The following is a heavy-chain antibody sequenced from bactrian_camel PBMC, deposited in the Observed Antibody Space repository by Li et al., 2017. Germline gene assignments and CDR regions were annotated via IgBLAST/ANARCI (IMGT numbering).Heavy chain of an antibody. CDR3: AANPFWTYGAICSYTRPADFGY. CDR1: RDVSGGYC. D-gene: IGHD2*01. Sequence: LVESGGGLVQTGGSLRLSCAVSRDVSGGYCMAWFRQTPGKEREGVAVLATGDSTTYYADSVKGRFTISQDNAKNTLYLQMNSLKPEDTAMYYCAANPFWTYGAICSYTRPADFGYWGQGTQVT. V-gene: IGHV3S54*01. J-gene: IGHJ6*01. CDR2: LATGDSTT.